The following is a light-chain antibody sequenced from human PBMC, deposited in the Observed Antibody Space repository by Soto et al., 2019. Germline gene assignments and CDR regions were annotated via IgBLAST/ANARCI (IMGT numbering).Light chain of an antibody. Sequence: EIVLTQSPGTLSLSPGERATLSCRASQSVSSSYLAWYQQKFGQAPRLLIYGASSRATGIPDRFRGSGSETDFTLTISRLEPEDVAVYYCQQYGSSSWTFGQGTKVHIK. CDR2: GAS. CDR1: QSVSSSY. J-gene: IGKJ1*01. CDR3: QQYGSSSWT. V-gene: IGKV3-20*01.